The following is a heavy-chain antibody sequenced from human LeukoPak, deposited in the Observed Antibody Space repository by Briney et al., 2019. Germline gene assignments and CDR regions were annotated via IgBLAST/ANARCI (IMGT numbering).Heavy chain of an antibody. CDR3: ARTRGDSSSWYPNDAFDI. CDR1: GFTFSSYG. J-gene: IGHJ3*02. D-gene: IGHD6-13*01. Sequence: PGRSLRLSCAASGFTFSSYGMHWVRQAPGKGLEWVAVIWYDGSNKYYSDSVKGRFTISRDNSKNTLYLQRNSLRAEDTAVYYCARTRGDSSSWYPNDAFDIWGQGTMVTVSS. V-gene: IGHV3-33*01. CDR2: IWYDGSNK.